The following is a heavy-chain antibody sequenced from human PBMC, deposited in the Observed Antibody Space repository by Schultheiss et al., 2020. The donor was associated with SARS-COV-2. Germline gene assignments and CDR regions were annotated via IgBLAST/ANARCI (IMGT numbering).Heavy chain of an antibody. Sequence: SETLSLTCAVSGGSISSGGYYWSWIRQPAGKGLEWIGRIYTSGSTNYNPSLKSRVTMSVDTSKNQFSLKLSSVTAADTAVYYCARDGGGYDSLYYYYGMDVWGQGTTVTVSS. V-gene: IGHV4-61*02. J-gene: IGHJ6*02. D-gene: IGHD5-12*01. CDR2: IYTSGST. CDR3: ARDGGGYDSLYYYYGMDV. CDR1: GGSISSGGYY.